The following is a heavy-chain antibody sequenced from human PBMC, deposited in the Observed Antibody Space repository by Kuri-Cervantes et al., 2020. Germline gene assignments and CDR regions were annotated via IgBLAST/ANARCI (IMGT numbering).Heavy chain of an antibody. CDR1: GGTFSSYA. CDR3: ARESSGWYANYYYYMDV. Sequence: SVKVSCKASGGTFSSYAISWVRQAPGQGLEWMGGIIPILGTANYAQKFQGRVTITTDESTSTAYMELSSLRSEDTAVYYCARESSGWYANYYYYMDVWGKGTTVTVSS. D-gene: IGHD6-19*01. V-gene: IGHV1-69*05. J-gene: IGHJ6*03. CDR2: IIPILGTA.